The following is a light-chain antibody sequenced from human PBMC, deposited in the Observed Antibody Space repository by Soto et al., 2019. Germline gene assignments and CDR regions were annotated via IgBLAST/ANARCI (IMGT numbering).Light chain of an antibody. CDR1: QSIKTW. CDR3: QQYDTYPWT. V-gene: IGKV1-5*03. Sequence: DIQVTQSPSTLSASVGDRVTITCRASQSIKTWLAWHQQKPGKAPKLLIYKASTLESGVPSRFSGSGSGTEFTLTISGLQPDDVATYYCQQYDTYPWTSGQGTKVDI. J-gene: IGKJ1*01. CDR2: KAS.